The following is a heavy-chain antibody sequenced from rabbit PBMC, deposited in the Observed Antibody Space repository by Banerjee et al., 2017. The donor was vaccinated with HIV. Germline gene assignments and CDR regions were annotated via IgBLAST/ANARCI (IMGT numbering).Heavy chain of an antibody. Sequence: QEQLVESGGGLVQPEGSLTLTCKASGFDLSSNYYMCWVRQAPGKGLEWIACIYVGSSGSTYYASWAKGRFTISKTSSTTVTLQMTSLTAADTATYFCARDLAGVIGWNFNLWGPGTLVTVS. CDR3: ARDLAGVIGWNFNL. CDR2: IYVGSSGST. CDR1: GFDLSSNYY. D-gene: IGHD4-1*01. V-gene: IGHV1S45*01. J-gene: IGHJ4*01.